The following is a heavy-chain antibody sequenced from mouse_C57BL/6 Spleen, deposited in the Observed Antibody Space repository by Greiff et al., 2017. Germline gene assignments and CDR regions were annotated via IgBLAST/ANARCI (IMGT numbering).Heavy chain of an antibody. CDR2: IWSGGST. CDR1: GFSLTSYG. Sequence: VQLQQSGPGLVQPSQSLSITCTVSGFSLTSYGVHWVRQSPGKGLEWLGVIWSGGSTDYNAAFISRLSISKDNSKSQVFFKMKSLQADDTAIYYCARCDYGSSYPYYYAMDYWGQGTSVTVSS. J-gene: IGHJ4*01. CDR3: ARCDYGSSYPYYYAMDY. V-gene: IGHV2-2*01. D-gene: IGHD1-1*01.